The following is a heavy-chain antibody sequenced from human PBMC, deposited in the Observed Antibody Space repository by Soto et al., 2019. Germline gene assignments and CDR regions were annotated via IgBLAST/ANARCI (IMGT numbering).Heavy chain of an antibody. CDR2: MNYSGNA. Sequence: QVQLQQWGAGLLKPSETLSLTCAVSGGSFSGYYWSWIRQPPGKGLEWIGEMNYSGNAKYNASLDSSVAISGAAYKGHFSLTVASVTAADTAVYYCASPRWNYIYWGQGALVAVSS. CDR1: GGSFSGYY. CDR3: ASPRWNYIY. D-gene: IGHD1-7*01. V-gene: IGHV4-34*01. J-gene: IGHJ4*02.